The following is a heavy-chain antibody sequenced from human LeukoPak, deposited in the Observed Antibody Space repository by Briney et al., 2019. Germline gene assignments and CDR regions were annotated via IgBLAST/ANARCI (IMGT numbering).Heavy chain of an antibody. D-gene: IGHD1-26*01. CDR1: GYTFTSYD. V-gene: IGHV1-8*01. J-gene: IGHJ4*02. CDR2: MNPNSGNT. CDR3: ARAGAAVTTHFDS. Sequence: EASVKVSCKASGYTFTSYDINWVRQATGQGLEWMGWMNPNSGNTGYAQKFQGRVAMTRNTSISTAYMELGSLRSEDTAVYSCARAGAAVTTHFDSWGQGTLVTVSS.